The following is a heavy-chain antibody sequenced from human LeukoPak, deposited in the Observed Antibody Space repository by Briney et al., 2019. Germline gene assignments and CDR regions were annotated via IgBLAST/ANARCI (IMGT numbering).Heavy chain of an antibody. CDR3: ARADYNFAFDI. Sequence: PSETLSLTCTVSGVSISSSSYYWGWIRQPPGKGLEWIGSIYYSGSTYYNPSLKSRVTISVDTSKNQFSLKLSSVTAADTAVYYCARADYNFAFDIWGQGTMVTVSS. V-gene: IGHV4-39*07. J-gene: IGHJ3*02. CDR2: IYYSGST. CDR1: GVSISSSSYY. D-gene: IGHD5-24*01.